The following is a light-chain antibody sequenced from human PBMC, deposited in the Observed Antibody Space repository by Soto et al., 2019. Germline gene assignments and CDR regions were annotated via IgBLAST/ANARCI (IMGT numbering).Light chain of an antibody. CDR1: QSFSNNY. CDR3: QQYRDSRT. Sequence: EIVLTQSPGTLSLSPGERATLSCRASQSFSNNYLAWYQQKPGQAPRLLIYGASGRATGIPDRFSGSGSETDFTLTISRLEPEEFAVYYCQQYRDSRTFGQGTKVEIK. J-gene: IGKJ1*01. CDR2: GAS. V-gene: IGKV3-20*01.